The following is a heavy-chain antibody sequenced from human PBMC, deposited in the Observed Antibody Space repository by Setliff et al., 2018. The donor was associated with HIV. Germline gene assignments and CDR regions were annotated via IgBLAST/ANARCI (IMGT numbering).Heavy chain of an antibody. J-gene: IGHJ1*01. CDR3: ATNVRVPGSSLDS. CDR1: GFAFVGAE. Sequence: GGSLRLSCAASGFAFVGAEIHWVRQASGKGLEWVGRIRNKFNSLATQYGESLEGRFTIFRDDSKNTAYLQMRSLKTDDTAVYFCATNVRVPGSSLDSWGPGSLVTVSS. CDR2: IRNKFNSLAT. D-gene: IGHD6-19*01. V-gene: IGHV3-73*01.